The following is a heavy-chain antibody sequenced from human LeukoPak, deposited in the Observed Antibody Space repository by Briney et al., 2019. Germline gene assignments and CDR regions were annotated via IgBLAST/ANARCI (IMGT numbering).Heavy chain of an antibody. CDR1: GFTFSSYA. D-gene: IGHD4-17*01. V-gene: IGHV3-23*01. CDR2: ISGSGGST. J-gene: IGHJ4*02. CDR3: ARGDYGDRDLDY. Sequence: GGSLRLSCAASGFTFSSYAMSWVRQAPGKGLEWVSAISGSGGSTYYADSVKGRFTISRDNSKNTLYLQMNSLRAEDTAVYYCARGDYGDRDLDYWGQGTLVTVSS.